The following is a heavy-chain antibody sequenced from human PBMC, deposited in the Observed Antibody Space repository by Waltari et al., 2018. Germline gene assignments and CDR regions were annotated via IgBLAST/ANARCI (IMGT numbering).Heavy chain of an antibody. V-gene: IGHV4-61*02. CDR3: ARDRGGDFDY. CDR1: GGSISSGSYY. CDR2: IYTSGST. D-gene: IGHD2-21*01. J-gene: IGHJ4*02. Sequence: QVQLQESGPGLVKPSQTLSLTCTVSGGSISSGSYYWSWIRQPAGKGLEWIGRIYTSGSTNYNPSLKIRVTISVDTSKNQFSLKLSSVTAADTAVYYCARDRGGDFDYWGQGTLVTVSS.